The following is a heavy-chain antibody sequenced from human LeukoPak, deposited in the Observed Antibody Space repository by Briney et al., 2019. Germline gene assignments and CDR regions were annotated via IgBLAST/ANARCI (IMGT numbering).Heavy chain of an antibody. Sequence: PSETLSLTCAVYGGSFSGYYWSWIRQPPGKGLEWIGETNHSGSTNYNPSLKSRVTISVDTSKNQFSLKLSSVTAADTAVYYCARMGWYYDSSGYPLPGFDPWGQGTLVTVSS. J-gene: IGHJ5*02. CDR1: GGSFSGYY. D-gene: IGHD3-22*01. CDR3: ARMGWYYDSSGYPLPGFDP. V-gene: IGHV4-34*01. CDR2: TNHSGST.